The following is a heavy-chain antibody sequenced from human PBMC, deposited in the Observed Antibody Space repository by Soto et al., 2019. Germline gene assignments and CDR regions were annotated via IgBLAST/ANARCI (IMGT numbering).Heavy chain of an antibody. CDR2: IWYDGSNK. Sequence: GGSLRLSCAASGFTFSSYGMHWVRQAPGKGLEWVAVIWYDGSNKYYADSVKGRFTISRDNSKNTLYLQMNSPRAEDTAVYYCAAALVHYDFWSGYYPIGYWGQGTLVTVSS. CDR3: AAALVHYDFWSGYYPIGY. V-gene: IGHV3-33*01. CDR1: GFTFSSYG. J-gene: IGHJ4*02. D-gene: IGHD3-3*01.